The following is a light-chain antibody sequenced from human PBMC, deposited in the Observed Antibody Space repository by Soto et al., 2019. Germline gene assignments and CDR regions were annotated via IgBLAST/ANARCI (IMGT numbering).Light chain of an antibody. J-gene: IGLJ1*01. Sequence: QSVLTQPPSVSGAPGQRVTISCSGTSSSIGAGYEVHWYHQLPGTAPKLVVSGNGNRPSGVPDRLSASKSGTSASLAITGLQAEDEGHYYCKSYDSLNAYVFGTGTKVTV. CDR3: KSYDSLNAYV. CDR2: GNG. CDR1: SSSIGAGYE. V-gene: IGLV1-40*01.